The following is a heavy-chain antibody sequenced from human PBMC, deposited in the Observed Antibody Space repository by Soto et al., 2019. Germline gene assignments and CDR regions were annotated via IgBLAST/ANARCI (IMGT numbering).Heavy chain of an antibody. CDR2: IYPGDSGT. J-gene: IGHJ6*02. CDR1: GYSFTSYW. D-gene: IGHD5-18*01. V-gene: IGHV5-51*01. Sequence: PGESLKISCKGSGYSFTSYWIGWVRQMPGKGLEWMGIIYPGDSGTRYSPSFQGQVTISADKSISTAYLQWSSLKASDTAMYYCARRLVDTAMVFDYYYYGMDVWGQGTTVTVSS. CDR3: ARRLVDTAMVFDYYYYGMDV.